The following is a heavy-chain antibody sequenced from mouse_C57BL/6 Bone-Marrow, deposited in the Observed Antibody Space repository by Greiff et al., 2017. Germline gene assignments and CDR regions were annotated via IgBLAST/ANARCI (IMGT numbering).Heavy chain of an antibody. CDR3: ACGICYYCSSPPWYFDV. V-gene: IGHV1-55*01. CDR1: GYTFTSYW. Sequence: QVQLQQPGAELVKPGASVKMSCKASGYTFTSYWITWVKQRPGQGLEWIGDIYPGSGSTNYNEKFKSKATLTVDTSSSTAYMQLSSLTSEDSAVYSCACGICYYCSSPPWYFDVWGTGTTVTVSS. J-gene: IGHJ1*03. CDR2: IYPGSGST. D-gene: IGHD1-1*01.